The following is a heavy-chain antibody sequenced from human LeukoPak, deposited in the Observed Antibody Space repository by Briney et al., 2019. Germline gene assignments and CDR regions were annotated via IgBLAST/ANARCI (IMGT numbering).Heavy chain of an antibody. CDR2: IDSSGGGI. J-gene: IGHJ4*02. V-gene: IGHV3-23*01. CDR1: GFTFINYA. Sequence: GGSLRLSFEPSGFTFINYAMTWVRQGPGKGLEGVSVIDSSGGGIHYADSVMVRFIVSRDNSKNTVFLQMNSLKAEDTAVYYCAKYRISAPPPRDFDSWGQGTLVTVSS. CDR3: AKYRISAPPPRDFDS. D-gene: IGHD6-6*01.